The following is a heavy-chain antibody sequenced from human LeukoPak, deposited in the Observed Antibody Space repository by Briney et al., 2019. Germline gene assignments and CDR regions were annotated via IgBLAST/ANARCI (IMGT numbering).Heavy chain of an antibody. D-gene: IGHD2-2*01. V-gene: IGHV4-34*01. J-gene: IGHJ6*03. Sequence: KPSETLSLTCAVYGGSFSGYYWSWIRQPPGKGLEWIGEINHSGSTNYNPSLKSRVTISVDTSKNQFSLKLSSVTAADTAVYYCAMFEGYCSSTSCSRTSNYYMDVWGKGTTVTVSS. CDR1: GGSFSGYY. CDR2: INHSGST. CDR3: AMFEGYCSSTSCSRTSNYYMDV.